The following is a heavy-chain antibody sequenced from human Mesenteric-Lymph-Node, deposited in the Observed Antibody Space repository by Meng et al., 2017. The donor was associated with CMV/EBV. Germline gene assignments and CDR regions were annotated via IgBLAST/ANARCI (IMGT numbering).Heavy chain of an antibody. CDR1: GGSFTGYY. CDR3: ARGGSTIFGVVLPDFDY. J-gene: IGHJ4*02. CDR2: INHNGGT. Sequence: SETLSLTCAVYGGSFTGYYWTWIRQSPGKGLEWIGEINHNGGTNYNPSLKSRVTISVDTSKNQFSLKLSSVTAADTAVYYCARGGSTIFGVVLPDFDYWGQGMLVTVSS. V-gene: IGHV4-34*01. D-gene: IGHD3-3*01.